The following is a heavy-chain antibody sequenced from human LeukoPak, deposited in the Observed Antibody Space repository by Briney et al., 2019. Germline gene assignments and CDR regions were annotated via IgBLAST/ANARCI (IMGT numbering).Heavy chain of an antibody. Sequence: GGSLRLSCAASGFTFSSCAMSWVRQAPGKGLEWVSVISGSGGSTDYADSVKGRFTISRDNSKNTLYLQMNSLRAEDTALYHCAKRTTYYYESSGYFHFDYWGQGTLVTVSA. CDR2: ISGSGGST. CDR3: AKRTTYYYESSGYFHFDY. V-gene: IGHV3-23*01. J-gene: IGHJ4*02. D-gene: IGHD3-22*01. CDR1: GFTFSSCA.